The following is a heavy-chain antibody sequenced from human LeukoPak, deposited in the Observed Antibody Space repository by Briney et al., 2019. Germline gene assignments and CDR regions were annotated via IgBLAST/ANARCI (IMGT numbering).Heavy chain of an antibody. CDR3: ARRSGVMNPFDY. V-gene: IGHV4-59*08. D-gene: IGHD3-16*01. CDR1: GGSISSYY. CDR2: IYYSGST. Sequence: SETLSLTCTVSGGSISSYYWSWIRQPPGKGLEWIGYIYYSGSTNYNPSVKSRVTISVDTSKNQFSLKLSSVTAADTAVYYCARRSGVMNPFDYWGQGTLVTVSS. J-gene: IGHJ4*02.